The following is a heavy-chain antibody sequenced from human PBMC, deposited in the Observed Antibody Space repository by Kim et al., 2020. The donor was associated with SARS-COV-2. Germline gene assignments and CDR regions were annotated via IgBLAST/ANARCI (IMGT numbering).Heavy chain of an antibody. CDR3: ARDKTVGGYSYGRYYYYYGRDV. D-gene: IGHD5-18*01. J-gene: IGHJ6*02. V-gene: IGHV4-59*01. Sequence: SETLSLTCTVSGGSISSYYWSWIRQPPGKGLEWIGYIYYSGSTNYNPSLKSRVTISVDTSKNQFSLKLSSVTAADTAVYYCARDKTVGGYSYGRYYYYYGRDVWGQGTTVTVSS. CDR2: IYYSGST. CDR1: GGSISSYY.